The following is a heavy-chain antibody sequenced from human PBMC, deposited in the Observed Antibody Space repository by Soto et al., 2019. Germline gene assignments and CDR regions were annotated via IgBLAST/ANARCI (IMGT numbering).Heavy chain of an antibody. V-gene: IGHV1-18*01. CDR3: ARDQGSYQVPLDAFDI. Sequence: QVQLVQSGAEVKKPGASVKVSCKASGYTFTSYGISWVRQAPGQGLEWMGWISAYNGNTNYAQKLQGRVTMTTDTSTSTADMELRSLRSDDTAVYYCARDQGSYQVPLDAFDIWGQGTMVTVSS. J-gene: IGHJ3*02. CDR1: GYTFTSYG. D-gene: IGHD1-26*01. CDR2: ISAYNGNT.